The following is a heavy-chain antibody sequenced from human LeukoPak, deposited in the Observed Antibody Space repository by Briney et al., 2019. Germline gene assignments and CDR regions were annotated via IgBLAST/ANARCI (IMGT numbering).Heavy chain of an antibody. CDR3: ARDLMMEGRYFNYYMDV. J-gene: IGHJ6*03. V-gene: IGHV3-20*04. CDR1: GFTFSNYA. CDR2: ISWNGGYT. Sequence: PGGSLRLSCAASGFTFSNYAMSWVRQAPGKGLEWVSGISWNGGYTHYADSVKGRFTISRDNAKNSLYLQMNSLRAEDTALYYCARDLMMEGRYFNYYMDVWGEGTTVTVSS. D-gene: IGHD2-8*01.